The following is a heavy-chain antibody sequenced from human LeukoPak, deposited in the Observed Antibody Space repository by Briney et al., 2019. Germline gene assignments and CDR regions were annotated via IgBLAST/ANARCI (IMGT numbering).Heavy chain of an antibody. Sequence: GGSLRLSCAASGFTFTRYSMTWVRQAPGKGLEWVSSISSSGSYIFYAQSVEGRFIISRDNAKNSHYLQMNSLRVDDTAVYFCARGTYRSSSPSIGMPYYLDYWGQGILVTVSS. D-gene: IGHD6-6*01. J-gene: IGHJ4*02. CDR1: GFTFTRYS. CDR3: ARGTYRSSSPSIGMPYYLDY. CDR2: ISSSGSYI. V-gene: IGHV3-21*01.